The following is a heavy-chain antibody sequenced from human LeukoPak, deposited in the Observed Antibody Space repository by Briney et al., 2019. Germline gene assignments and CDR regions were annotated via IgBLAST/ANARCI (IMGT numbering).Heavy chain of an antibody. D-gene: IGHD3-22*01. CDR2: INPNRGGT. CDR1: GYTFTGYY. V-gene: IGHV1-2*02. J-gene: IGHJ4*02. CDR3: ARFDYYDSSGYPLDY. Sequence: GASVKVSCKTSGYTFTGYYMHWVRQAPGQGLEWMGWINPNRGGTNYAQKFQGRVTMTRDTSISTAYMELSRLRSDDTAVYYCARFDYYDSSGYPLDYWGQGTLVTVSS.